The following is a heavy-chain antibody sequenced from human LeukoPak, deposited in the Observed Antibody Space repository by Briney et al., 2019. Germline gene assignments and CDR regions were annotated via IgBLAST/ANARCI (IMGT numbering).Heavy chain of an antibody. Sequence: SETLSLTCTVSGGSISNSNSYSGWIRQPPGKGLEWIGSIYYSGSTYYNASLKSRVTISLDTSTNQFSLKLSSVTAADTAVYYCARDNFPRLDYWGQGTLVTVSS. CDR3: ARDNFPRLDY. D-gene: IGHD2/OR15-2a*01. CDR1: GGSISNSNSY. V-gene: IGHV4-39*07. J-gene: IGHJ4*02. CDR2: IYYSGST.